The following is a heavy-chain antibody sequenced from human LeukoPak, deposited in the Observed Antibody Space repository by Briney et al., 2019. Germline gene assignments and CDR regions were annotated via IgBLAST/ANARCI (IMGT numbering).Heavy chain of an antibody. CDR3: ARRRGGWLFIGYLDY. CDR1: GGSFSGYY. CDR2: INHSGST. Sequence: SETLSLTCAVYGGSFSGYYWSWIRQPPGKGLEWIGEINHSGSTNYNPSLKSRVTISVDTSKNQFSLKLSSVTAADTAVYYCARRRGGWLFIGYLDYWGQGTPVTVSS. D-gene: IGHD3-22*01. V-gene: IGHV4-34*01. J-gene: IGHJ4*02.